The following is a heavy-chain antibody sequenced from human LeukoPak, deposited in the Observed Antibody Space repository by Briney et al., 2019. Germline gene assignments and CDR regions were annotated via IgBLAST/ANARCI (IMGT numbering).Heavy chain of an antibody. J-gene: IGHJ4*02. CDR1: GGSISSSTYY. CDR3: ARRITGTTSDSFDY. Sequence: SETLSLTCTVSGGSISSSTYYWGWIRQPPGKGLEWIGSISYSGSTYYNPSLKSRVTIFVDTSKNQFSLKLSSVTAADTALYYCARRITGTTSDSFDYWGQGTLVTVSS. CDR2: ISYSGST. D-gene: IGHD1-20*01. V-gene: IGHV4-39*01.